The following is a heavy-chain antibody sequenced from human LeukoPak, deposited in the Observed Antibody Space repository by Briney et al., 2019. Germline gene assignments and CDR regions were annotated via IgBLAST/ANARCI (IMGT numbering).Heavy chain of an antibody. CDR3: ARRGHSGYLAYFDY. CDR2: IYPRDGST. V-gene: IGHV1-46*01. Sequence: ASVKVSCKASGYTFTSNYIHWVRQAPGQGLEWMGMIYPRDGSTSYAQKFQGRVTVTRDTSTSTVHMELSGLRSEDTAVYYCARRGHSGYLAYFDYWGQGTLVTVSA. J-gene: IGHJ4*02. D-gene: IGHD5-12*01. CDR1: GYTFTSNY.